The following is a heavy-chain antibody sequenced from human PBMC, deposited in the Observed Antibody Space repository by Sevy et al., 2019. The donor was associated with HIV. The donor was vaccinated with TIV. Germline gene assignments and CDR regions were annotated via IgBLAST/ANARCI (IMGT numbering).Heavy chain of an antibody. V-gene: IGHV4-59*01. D-gene: IGHD6-13*01. Sequence: SETLSLTCTVSGGSIRNYFWSWIRQPPGKGLEWIGYIYYSGSTNYNPSLKTRLTISLDTSKNQFSLNLSSVTAADTAVYYCARKSIGAVGDFDYWGQGTLVTVSS. CDR2: IYYSGST. J-gene: IGHJ4*02. CDR3: ARKSIGAVGDFDY. CDR1: GGSIRNYF.